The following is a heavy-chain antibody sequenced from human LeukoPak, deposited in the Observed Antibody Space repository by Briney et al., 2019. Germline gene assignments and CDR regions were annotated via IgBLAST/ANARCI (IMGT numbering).Heavy chain of an antibody. Sequence: ASVKVSCKASGYIFTSYYIHWVRQAPGQGLEWMGIIYPSAGYANYAQTFQGRVTMAMDTSPSTVDMELSSLRSEDTAVYYCVREEEGGTFDYWGQGTLVTVSS. CDR1: GYIFTSYY. CDR2: IYPSAGYA. V-gene: IGHV1-46*01. D-gene: IGHD3-16*01. CDR3: VREEEGGTFDY. J-gene: IGHJ4*02.